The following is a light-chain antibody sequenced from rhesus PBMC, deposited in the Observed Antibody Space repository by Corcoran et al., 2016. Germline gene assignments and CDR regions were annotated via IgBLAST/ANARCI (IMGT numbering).Light chain of an antibody. Sequence: DIQMTQSPSSLSASVGDRVTITCRASQGISPYLNWYQQKLGKVPKSLIYNASSLESGVPSRFSGIGSDTDFTLTISSLQPEDFATYYCQQYSSRTDRFGQGTKVEIK. CDR2: NAS. J-gene: IGKJ2*01. CDR3: QQYSSRTDR. V-gene: IGKV1-43*02. CDR1: QGISPY.